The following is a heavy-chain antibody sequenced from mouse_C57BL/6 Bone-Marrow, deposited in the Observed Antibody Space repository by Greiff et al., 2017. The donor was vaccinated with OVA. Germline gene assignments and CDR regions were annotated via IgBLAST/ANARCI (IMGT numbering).Heavy chain of an antibody. D-gene: IGHD1-1*02. J-gene: IGHJ1*03. Sequence: VQLQQPGAELVKPGASVKMSCKASGYTFTSYWITWVKQRPGQGLEWIGDIYPGSGSNNYNEKFQSKATLTVDTSSSTAYMQLSSLTSEDSAGYYCAREGWTHWYFDVWGTGTTVTVSS. V-gene: IGHV1-55*01. CDR1: GYTFTSYW. CDR2: IYPGSGSN. CDR3: AREGWTHWYFDV.